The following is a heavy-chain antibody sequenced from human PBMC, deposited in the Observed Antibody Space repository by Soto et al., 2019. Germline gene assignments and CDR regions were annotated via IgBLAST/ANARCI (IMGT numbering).Heavy chain of an antibody. CDR3: AGARGPSYFDY. CDR2: IYSSGST. Sequence: QVQLQESGPGLVRPSQTLSLTCTVSGASISSDGYYWTWIRQHPGKGLEWIGYIYSSGSTYYNPSLKSRVTISVDTSKNHFSLKLTSVTAADTAVYYCAGARGPSYFDYWGQGTLVTVSS. CDR1: GASISSDGYY. J-gene: IGHJ4*02. V-gene: IGHV4-31*03.